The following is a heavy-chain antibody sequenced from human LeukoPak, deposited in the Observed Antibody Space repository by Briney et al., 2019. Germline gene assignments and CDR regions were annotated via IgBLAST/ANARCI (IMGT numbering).Heavy chain of an antibody. J-gene: IGHJ3*02. D-gene: IGHD1-7*01. V-gene: IGHV1-69*04. CDR3: ARGRGRLELPPSVFDAFDI. CDR2: IIPIFGIA. CDR1: GGTFSSYA. Sequence: SVKVSCKASGGTFSSYAISWVRQAPGEGLEWMGRIIPIFGIANYAQRFQGRVTITADKSTSTAYMELSSLRSEDTAVYYCARGRGRLELPPSVFDAFDIWGQGTMVTVSS.